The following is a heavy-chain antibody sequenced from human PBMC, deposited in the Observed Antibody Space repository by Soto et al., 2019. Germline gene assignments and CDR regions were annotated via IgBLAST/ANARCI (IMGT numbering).Heavy chain of an antibody. V-gene: IGHV3-23*01. CDR1: GFTFSTYA. J-gene: IGHJ4*02. Sequence: EVQLLESGGGLVQPGGSLRLSCAASGFTFSTYAMSWVRQAPGKGLEWVSAISGSGGSTYYADSVKGRFTISRDNSKNTLYLQMNSLRAEDTAVYYCACSLYYYDTSGCYLGQGTLVTVSS. CDR3: ACSLYYYDTSGCY. D-gene: IGHD3-22*01. CDR2: ISGSGGST.